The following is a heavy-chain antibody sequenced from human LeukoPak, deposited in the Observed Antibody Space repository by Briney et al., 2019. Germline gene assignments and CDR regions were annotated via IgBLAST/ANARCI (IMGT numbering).Heavy chain of an antibody. CDR2: INSDGSST. Sequence: GGSLRLSCATSGFTFSNAWMNWVRQAPGKGLLWVSRINSDGSSTSYADSVKGRFTISRDNAKNTLYLQMNSLRAEDTAVYYCARRIAAAAAPYYFDYWGQGTLVTVSS. V-gene: IGHV3-74*01. D-gene: IGHD6-13*01. J-gene: IGHJ4*02. CDR1: GFTFSNAW. CDR3: ARRIAAAAAPYYFDY.